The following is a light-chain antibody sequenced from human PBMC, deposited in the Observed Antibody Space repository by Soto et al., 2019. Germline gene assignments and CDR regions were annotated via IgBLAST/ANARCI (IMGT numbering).Light chain of an antibody. CDR2: GAS. J-gene: IGKJ1*01. CDR1: QSLSNNIY. CDR3: QQYLTSPWT. V-gene: IGKV3-20*01. Sequence: ESGLRESPGTLSLSPGERATLSCRASQSLSNNIYLAWYQQRPGQAPRLLIYGASSRATGIPNRFSGSGSGTDFTLTIRRLEPEYLAVHNCQQYLTSPWTLGQGTKVDIK.